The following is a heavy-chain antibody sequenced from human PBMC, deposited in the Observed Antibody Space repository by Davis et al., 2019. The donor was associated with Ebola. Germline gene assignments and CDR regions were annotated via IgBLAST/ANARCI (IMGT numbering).Heavy chain of an antibody. CDR3: ARALLGFYYFDN. Sequence: SETLSLTCTVSGGSISSYYWSWIRQPAGKGLEWIGRIYPSGTTNYNPSLKSRVTMSVDTSKNQFSLKLTSLTAADTAVYYCARALLGFYYFDNWGQGTLVTVSS. CDR2: IYPSGTT. V-gene: IGHV4-4*07. CDR1: GGSISSYY. D-gene: IGHD1-26*01. J-gene: IGHJ4*02.